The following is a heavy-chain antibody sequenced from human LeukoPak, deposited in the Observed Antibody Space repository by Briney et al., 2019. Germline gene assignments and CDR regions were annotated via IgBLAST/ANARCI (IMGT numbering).Heavy chain of an antibody. CDR3: ARHAWGSSWYYWFDP. CDR1: GGSISGSSHY. CDR2: NCDSGST. V-gene: IGHV4-39*01. Sequence: SETLSLTCTVSGGSISGSSHYWGWIRQPPGKGLEWIGSNCDSGSTYYNPSLKSRVTISVDTSKNQFSLKLTSMTAADTAVYYCARHAWGSSWYYWFDPWGQGTLVTVSS. D-gene: IGHD6-13*01. J-gene: IGHJ5*02.